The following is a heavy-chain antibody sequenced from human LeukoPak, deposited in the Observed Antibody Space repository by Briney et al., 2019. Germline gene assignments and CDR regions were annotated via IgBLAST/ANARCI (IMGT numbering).Heavy chain of an antibody. V-gene: IGHV3-66*01. D-gene: IGHD3-16*01. J-gene: IGHJ4*02. CDR1: GFTISSNY. CDR3: AKDWAQGGGY. CDR2: IYTGGST. Sequence: GGSLRLSCVASGFTISSNYMSWVRQAPGKGLEWVSVIYTGGSTSYADSVKGRFTISRDSSKNTLFLQMNSLRAEDTAVYYCAKDWAQGGGYWGQGTLVTVSS.